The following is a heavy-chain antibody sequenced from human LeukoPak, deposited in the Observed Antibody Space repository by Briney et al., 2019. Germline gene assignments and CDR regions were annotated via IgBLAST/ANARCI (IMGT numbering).Heavy chain of an antibody. Sequence: SQTLSLTCTVSGGSISSGGYYWSWIRQHPGKGLEWIGYIYYSGSTYYNPSLKSRVTISVDTSKNQFSLKLSSVTAADTAVYYCARLYYDVLTGYFYYFDYWGQGTLVTVSS. J-gene: IGHJ4*02. V-gene: IGHV4-31*03. CDR2: IYYSGST. CDR1: GGSISSGGYY. CDR3: ARLYYDVLTGYFYYFDY. D-gene: IGHD3-9*01.